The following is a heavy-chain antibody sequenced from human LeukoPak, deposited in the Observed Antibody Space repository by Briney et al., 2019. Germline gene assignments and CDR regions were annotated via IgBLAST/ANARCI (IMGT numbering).Heavy chain of an antibody. J-gene: IGHJ5*02. CDR3: ARDLVVVAARLTGNWFDP. V-gene: IGHV4-34*01. Sequence: PSETLSLTCAVYGGSFSGYYWSWIRQPPGKGLEWIGEINHSGSTNYNPSLKSRVTISVDTSKNQFSLKLSSVTAADTAVYYCARDLVVVAARLTGNWFDPWGQGTLVTVSS. D-gene: IGHD2-15*01. CDR1: GGSFSGYY. CDR2: INHSGST.